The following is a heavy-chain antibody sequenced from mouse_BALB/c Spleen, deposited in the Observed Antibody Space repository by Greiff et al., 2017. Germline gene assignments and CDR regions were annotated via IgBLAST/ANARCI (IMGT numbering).Heavy chain of an antibody. CDR3: ARNYRYDVRYAMDY. CDR2: IDPANGNT. D-gene: IGHD2-14*01. CDR1: GFNIKDTY. V-gene: IGHV14-3*02. J-gene: IGHJ4*01. Sequence: EVQLVESGAELVKPGASVKLSCTASGFNIKDTYMHWVKQRPEQGLEWIGRIDPANGNTKYDPKFQGKATITADTSSNTAYLQLSSLTSEDTAVYYCARNYRYDVRYAMDYWGQGTSGTVSS.